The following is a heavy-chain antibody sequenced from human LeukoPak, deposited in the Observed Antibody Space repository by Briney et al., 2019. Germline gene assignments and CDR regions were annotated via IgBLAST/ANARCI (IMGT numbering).Heavy chain of an antibody. Sequence: GSLRPSCAASGFTFSRFWMIWVRQAPGKGLEWVASIKEDGSDIYYVDSVKGRFTISRDNAKNSLFLQMHSLRAEDTAVYYCANSYGDANWFDPWGQGTLVTVSS. D-gene: IGHD4-17*01. CDR3: ANSYGDANWFDP. J-gene: IGHJ5*02. CDR1: GFTFSRFW. V-gene: IGHV3-7*01. CDR2: IKEDGSDI.